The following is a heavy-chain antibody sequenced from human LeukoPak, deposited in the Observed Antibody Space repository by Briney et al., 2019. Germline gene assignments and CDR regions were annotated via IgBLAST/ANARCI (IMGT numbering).Heavy chain of an antibody. CDR3: AREPTTVSPPG. V-gene: IGHV3-66*01. J-gene: IGHJ4*02. CDR1: GFTVSSNH. CDR2: IYSGGST. Sequence: PGGSLRLSCAASGFTVSSNHMSWVRQAPGKGLEWVSVIYSGGSTYYADSVKGRFTISRDNAKNSLYLQMNSLRAEDTAVYYCAREPTTVSPPGWGQGTLVTVSS. D-gene: IGHD4-11*01.